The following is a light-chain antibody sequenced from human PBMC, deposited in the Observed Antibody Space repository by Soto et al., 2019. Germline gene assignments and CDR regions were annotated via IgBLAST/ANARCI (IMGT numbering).Light chain of an antibody. J-gene: IGKJ1*01. V-gene: IGKV3-20*01. CDR2: GAS. Sequence: EIVLTQSPGTLSLSPGERATLSCRASQSVSNNYLTWYQQKPGQAPRLLIYGASSRATGIPDRFSGYGSGTDFTLTISRLEPEDFAVYYCLQYGSSPRTFGQGPKVDIK. CDR1: QSVSNNY. CDR3: LQYGSSPRT.